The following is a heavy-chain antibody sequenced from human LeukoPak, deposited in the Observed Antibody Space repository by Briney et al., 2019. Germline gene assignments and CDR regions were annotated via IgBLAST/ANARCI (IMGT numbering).Heavy chain of an antibody. CDR1: GYTFTSYY. J-gene: IGHJ5*02. D-gene: IGHD1/OR15-1a*01. CDR3: ARDLNNRRGFDP. CDR2: INPSGGST. Sequence: ASVKVCCKASGYTFTSYYMHWVRQAPGQGLGWMGIINPSGGSTSYAQKFQGRVTMTRDTSTSKVYMELRSLRSEDTAVYYCARDLNNRRGFDPWGQGTLVTVSS. V-gene: IGHV1-46*01.